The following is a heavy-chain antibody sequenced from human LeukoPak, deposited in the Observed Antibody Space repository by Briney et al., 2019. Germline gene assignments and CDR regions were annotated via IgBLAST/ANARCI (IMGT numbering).Heavy chain of an antibody. Sequence: GASVKVSCKASRYTFTSYDINWVRQATGQGLEWMGWMNPNSGNTGYAQKFQGRVTITRNTSISTAYMGLSSLRSEDTAVYYCARGRGIVVVPAATYYFDYWGQGTLVTVS. V-gene: IGHV1-8*03. CDR2: MNPNSGNT. D-gene: IGHD2-2*01. CDR3: ARGRGIVVVPAATYYFDY. J-gene: IGHJ4*02. CDR1: RYTFTSYD.